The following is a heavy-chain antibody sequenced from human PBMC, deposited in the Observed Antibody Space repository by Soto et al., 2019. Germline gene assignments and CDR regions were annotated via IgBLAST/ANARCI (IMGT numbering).Heavy chain of an antibody. D-gene: IGHD3-3*01. J-gene: IGHJ4*02. CDR3: XXXXXXXXSYDSWWYFDY. CDR2: ISGSGGST. CDR1: GFTFSSYA. Sequence: EVQLLESGGGLVQPGGSLRLSCAASGFTFSSYAMSWVRQAPGKGLEWVSAISGSGGSTYYVDSVKGRFTISRDNSKNTLYLQMTSLRAEDTAXXXXXXXXXXXXSYDSWWYFDYWGQGTLVTVSS. V-gene: IGHV3-23*01.